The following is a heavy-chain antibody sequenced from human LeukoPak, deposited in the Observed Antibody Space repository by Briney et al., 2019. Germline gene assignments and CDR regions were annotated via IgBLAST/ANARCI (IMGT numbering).Heavy chain of an antibody. CDR1: GFTFSNNW. CDR2: INGDGSST. D-gene: IGHD6-13*01. J-gene: IGHJ6*03. CDR3: ARRRRGYSSSYDFSYYMDV. Sequence: GGSLRLSCAASGFTFSNNWMHWVRQAPGKGLVWVSRINGDGSSTSYAASVKGRFTISRDNAKNTLYLQMNSLRAEDTAVYYCARRRRGYSSSYDFSYYMDVWGEGTTVTVSS. V-gene: IGHV3-74*01.